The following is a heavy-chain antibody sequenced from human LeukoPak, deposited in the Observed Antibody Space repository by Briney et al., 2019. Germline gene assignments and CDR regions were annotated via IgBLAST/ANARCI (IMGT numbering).Heavy chain of an antibody. V-gene: IGHV3-30*01. CDR1: GFAFSTYS. Sequence: GGSLRLSCAASGFAFSTYSMHWVRQATGKGLEWLALISSDGSNENFADSVKGRFTTSRDNSKNTLYLQMNSLRSEDTAIYYCAGDPNRSYFDHWGQGTLVTVSS. CDR3: AGDPNRSYFDH. CDR2: ISSDGSNE. D-gene: IGHD1-14*01. J-gene: IGHJ4*02.